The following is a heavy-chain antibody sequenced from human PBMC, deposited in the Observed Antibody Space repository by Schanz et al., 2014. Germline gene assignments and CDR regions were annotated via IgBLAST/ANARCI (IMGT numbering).Heavy chain of an antibody. V-gene: IGHV4-4*02. CDR2: IYDSGNT. D-gene: IGHD3-10*01. CDR3: ARGGQGFGEPHQRLFEY. CDR1: GASVSSDNW. J-gene: IGHJ4*02. Sequence: QVQLEESGAGLVKPSGTLSLTCAVSGASVSSDNWWNWVRQPPGKGLEWIGEIYDSGNTNYNPSLRSRVTMAEDDSKTQFSLQLPSVPAADTAVYYCARGGQGFGEPHQRLFEYWGPGTLVTVSS.